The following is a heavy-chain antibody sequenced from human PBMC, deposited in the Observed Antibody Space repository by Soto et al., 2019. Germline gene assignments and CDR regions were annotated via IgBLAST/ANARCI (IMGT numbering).Heavy chain of an antibody. CDR2: INHSGGT. J-gene: IGHJ6*02. Sequence: SETLSLTCAVYGGSFSAYYWSWIRQPPGKGLEWIGEINHSGGTSYNPSLKSRVTISVDTSKSQFSLKLNSVTAADRAVYYCARDAPVALGVPNSMDVWGQGTTVTVSS. CDR1: GGSFSAYY. CDR3: ARDAPVALGVPNSMDV. V-gene: IGHV4-34*01. D-gene: IGHD3-3*02.